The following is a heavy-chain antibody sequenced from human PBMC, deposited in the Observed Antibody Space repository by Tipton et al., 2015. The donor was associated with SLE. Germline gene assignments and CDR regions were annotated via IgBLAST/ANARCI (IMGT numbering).Heavy chain of an antibody. Sequence: TLSLTCAVYGGSFSSYYWSWIRQPAGKGLEWIGRIYTSGSTNYNPSLKSRVTISVDTSKNQFSLKLSSVTAADTAVYYCAREGVHFWSGSSYYYYYYMDVWGKGTTVTVSS. J-gene: IGHJ6*03. CDR2: IYTSGST. CDR3: AREGVHFWSGSSYYYYYYMDV. D-gene: IGHD3-3*02. V-gene: IGHV4-4*07. CDR1: GGSFSSYY.